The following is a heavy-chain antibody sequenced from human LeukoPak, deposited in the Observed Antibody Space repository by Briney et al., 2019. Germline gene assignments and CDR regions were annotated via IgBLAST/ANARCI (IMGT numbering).Heavy chain of an antibody. CDR2: IYYSGST. J-gene: IGHJ4*02. CDR3: ARGEGGFSNRGPNDY. CDR1: AGSVNSGGYY. Sequence: SETLSLTCTVSAGSVNSGGYYWSWIRQPPAKGLEWIGYIYYSGSTNYDPSLKSRVTISVDTSKNQFSLKLSSVTAAGTAVYYCARGEGGFSNRGPNDYWGQGTLVTVSS. V-gene: IGHV4-61*08. D-gene: IGHD2/OR15-2a*01.